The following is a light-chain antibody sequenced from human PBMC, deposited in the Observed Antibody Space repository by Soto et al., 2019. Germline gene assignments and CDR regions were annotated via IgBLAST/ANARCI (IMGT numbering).Light chain of an antibody. Sequence: DLQMTQSPSSLSASVGDRVTITCQASQDISNYLNWYQQKPGKAPKLRIYDASNLETGVPSRFSGSGSGTDFTFTISSLQPEDIATYYCQQYDNLPFTFGQGTRLEIK. CDR1: QDISNY. CDR2: DAS. J-gene: IGKJ5*01. CDR3: QQYDNLPFT. V-gene: IGKV1-33*01.